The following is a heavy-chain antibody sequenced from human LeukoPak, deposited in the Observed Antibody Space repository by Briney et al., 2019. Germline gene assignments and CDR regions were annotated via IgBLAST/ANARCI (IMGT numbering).Heavy chain of an antibody. CDR2: IYSGGST. CDR3: VKESSVRFLEWLLQHFDY. D-gene: IGHD3-3*01. V-gene: IGHV3-66*01. CDR1: GFTVSSNY. Sequence: GGSLRLSCAASGFTVSSNYMSWVRQAPGKGLEWVSVIYSGGSTYYADSVKGRFTISRDNSKNTLYLQMNSLRAEDTAVYYCVKESSVRFLEWLLQHFDYWGQGTLVTVSS. J-gene: IGHJ4*02.